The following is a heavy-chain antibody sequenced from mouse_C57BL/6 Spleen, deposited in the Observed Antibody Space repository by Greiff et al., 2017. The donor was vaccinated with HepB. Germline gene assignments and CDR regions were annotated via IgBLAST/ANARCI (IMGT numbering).Heavy chain of an antibody. V-gene: IGHV14-4*01. CDR3: TTAQATLAWFAY. J-gene: IGHJ3*01. CDR2: IDPENGDT. D-gene: IGHD3-2*02. CDR1: GFNIKDDY. Sequence: EVKLQESGAELVRPGASVKLSCTASGFNIKDDYMHWVKQRPEQGLEWIGWIDPENGDTEYASKFQGKATITADTSSNTAYLRLSSLTSEDTAVYYCTTAQATLAWFAYWGQGTLVTVSA.